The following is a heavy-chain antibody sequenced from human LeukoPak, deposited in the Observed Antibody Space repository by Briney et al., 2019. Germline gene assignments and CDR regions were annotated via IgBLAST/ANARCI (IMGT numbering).Heavy chain of an antibody. CDR1: GFTVSGNY. Sequence: GGSLRLSCAASGFTVSGNYMSWVRQAPGKGLEWVSVIYSGGSTYYADSVKGRFTISRDNSKNALYLEMNSLRAEDTAVYYCARGRSYSGYDYQFDYWGQGTLVTVSS. J-gene: IGHJ4*02. V-gene: IGHV3-53*01. CDR3: ARGRSYSGYDYQFDY. CDR2: IYSGGST. D-gene: IGHD5-12*01.